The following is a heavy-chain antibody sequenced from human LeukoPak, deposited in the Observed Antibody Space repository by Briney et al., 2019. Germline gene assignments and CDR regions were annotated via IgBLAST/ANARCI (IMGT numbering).Heavy chain of an antibody. CDR1: GYSFTNYW. J-gene: IGHJ3*02. CDR2: IYPGDSDT. D-gene: IGHD2-21*02. V-gene: IGHV5-51*07. Sequence: GESLKISCKGSGYSFTNYWIGWVHQMPGKGLEWMGIIYPGDSDTRYSPSFQGQVTISADKSISTAYLQWRSLKASDTAMYYCASGAYCGGDCYSGAFDIWGQGTMVPVSS. CDR3: ASGAYCGGDCYSGAFDI.